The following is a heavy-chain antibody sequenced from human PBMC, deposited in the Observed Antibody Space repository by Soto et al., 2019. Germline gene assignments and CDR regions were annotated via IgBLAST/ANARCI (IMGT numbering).Heavy chain of an antibody. CDR3: AKDRESSGWSPGFDY. J-gene: IGHJ4*02. Sequence: GGSLRLSCAASGFTFSSYAMSWVRQAPGKGLEWVSAISGSGGSTYYADSVKGRFTISRDNSKNTLYLQMNSLRAEDTAVYYCAKDRESSGWSPGFDYWGQGTLVTVSS. CDR1: GFTFSSYA. D-gene: IGHD6-19*01. CDR2: ISGSGGST. V-gene: IGHV3-23*01.